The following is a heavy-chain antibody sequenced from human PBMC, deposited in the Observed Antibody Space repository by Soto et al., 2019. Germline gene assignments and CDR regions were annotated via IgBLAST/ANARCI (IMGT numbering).Heavy chain of an antibody. CDR3: ARARGDWNYVFDY. Sequence: PSETLSLTCTVSGGSISSSTYYWGWICQPPGKGLEWIGRIYYSGSTYYNPSLKSRVTIFVDTSKNQFSLKLSSLIAADTAVYYCARARGDWNYVFDYWGQGTLVTVS. CDR1: GGSISSSTYY. D-gene: IGHD1-7*01. J-gene: IGHJ4*01. CDR2: IYYSGST. V-gene: IGHV4-39*01.